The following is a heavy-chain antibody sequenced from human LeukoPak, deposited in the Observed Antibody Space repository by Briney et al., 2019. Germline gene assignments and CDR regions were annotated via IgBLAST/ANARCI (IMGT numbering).Heavy chain of an antibody. CDR1: GFTFSSYA. D-gene: IGHD5-18*01. CDR3: ARDIYSYGPNWSDP. CDR2: ISYDGSNK. V-gene: IGHV3-30-3*01. J-gene: IGHJ5*02. Sequence: GGALRLSCAASGFTFSSYAMHGVRQAPGKGLEGVAVISYDGSNKYYADSVKGRFTISRDNSKNTLYLQMNSLRAEDTAVYYCARDIYSYGPNWSDPWGQGTLVTVSS.